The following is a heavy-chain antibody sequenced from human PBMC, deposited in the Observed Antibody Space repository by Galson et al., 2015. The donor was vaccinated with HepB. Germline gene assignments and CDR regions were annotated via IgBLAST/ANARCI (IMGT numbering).Heavy chain of an antibody. CDR2: INPSGGST. V-gene: IGHV1-46*01. J-gene: IGHJ4*02. Sequence: SVKDSCKASGYTFTSSYMHWVRQAPGQGLEWMGIINPSGGSTSYAQKFQGRVPITRDTSTSTVYMELSSLRSEDTAVYYCARIFHSSGYSTPFDYWGQGTLVTVSS. D-gene: IGHD3-22*01. CDR3: ARIFHSSGYSTPFDY. CDR1: GYTFTSSY.